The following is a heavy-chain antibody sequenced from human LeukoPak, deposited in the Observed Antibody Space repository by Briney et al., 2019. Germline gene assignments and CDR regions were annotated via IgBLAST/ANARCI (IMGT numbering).Heavy chain of an antibody. CDR2: IKQDGSEK. D-gene: IGHD5-24*01. CDR1: GFIFSRYW. V-gene: IGHV3-7*04. J-gene: IGHJ4*02. CDR3: ARETEMANLDY. Sequence: GGSLRLSCAASGFIFSRYWMNWVRQAPGKGLEWVANIKQDGSEKYYVDSVKGRFTISRDNAKKSLYLQMNSLRAEDTAVYYCARETEMANLDYWGQGTLVTVSS.